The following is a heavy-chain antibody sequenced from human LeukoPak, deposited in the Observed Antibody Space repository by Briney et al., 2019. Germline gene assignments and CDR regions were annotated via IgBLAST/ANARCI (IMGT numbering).Heavy chain of an antibody. D-gene: IGHD5-18*01. J-gene: IGHJ4*02. CDR2: INPSGGST. CDR1: GYAFTSYY. V-gene: IGHV1-46*01. Sequence: ASVKVSCKASGYAFTSYYMHWVRQAPGQGLEWMGIINPSGGSTSYAQKFQGRVTMTRDMSTSTVYMELSSLRSEDTAVYYCARGLGRIQGPYYWGQGTLVTVSS. CDR3: ARGLGRIQGPYY.